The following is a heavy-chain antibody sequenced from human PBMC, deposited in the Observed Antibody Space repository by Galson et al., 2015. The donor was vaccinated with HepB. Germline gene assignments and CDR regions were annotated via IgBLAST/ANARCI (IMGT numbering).Heavy chain of an antibody. J-gene: IGHJ4*02. Sequence: SLRLSCAASGFTFSSYSMNWVRQAPGKGLEWVSSISSSSSYIYYADSVKGRFTISRDNAKNSLYLQMNSLRAEDTAVYYCARSIRFGESPRDYWGQGTLVTVSS. CDR3: ARSIRFGESPRDY. CDR2: ISSSSSYI. V-gene: IGHV3-21*01. CDR1: GFTFSSYS. D-gene: IGHD3-10*01.